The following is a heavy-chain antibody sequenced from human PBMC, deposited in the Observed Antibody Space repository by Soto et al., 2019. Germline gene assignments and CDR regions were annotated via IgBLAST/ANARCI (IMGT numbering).Heavy chain of an antibody. CDR3: ARAVEDYYYGMDV. D-gene: IGHD6-19*01. Sequence: SETLSLTCTVSGGSISSGGYYWSWIRQHPEKGLEWIGYIYYTGNTYYNASLKSRVTISVDTSNNQFSLKLSSVTAADTAVYYCARAVEDYYYGMDVWGQGTTVTVSS. CDR2: IYYTGNT. V-gene: IGHV4-31*03. J-gene: IGHJ6*02. CDR1: GGSISSGGYY.